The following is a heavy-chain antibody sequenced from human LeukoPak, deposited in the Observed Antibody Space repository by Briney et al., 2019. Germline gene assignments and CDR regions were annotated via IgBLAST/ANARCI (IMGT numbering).Heavy chain of an antibody. D-gene: IGHD4-23*01. CDR2: INSDGSST. CDR3: ARVDYGGNWGSFDY. Sequence: GGSLRLSCAASGFTFSSYWIHWVRQAPGKGLVWVSRINSDGSSTSYADSVKGRFTISRDNAKNTLYLQMNSLRAEDTAVYYCARVDYGGNWGSFDYWGQGTLVTVSS. J-gene: IGHJ4*02. V-gene: IGHV3-74*01. CDR1: GFTFSSYW.